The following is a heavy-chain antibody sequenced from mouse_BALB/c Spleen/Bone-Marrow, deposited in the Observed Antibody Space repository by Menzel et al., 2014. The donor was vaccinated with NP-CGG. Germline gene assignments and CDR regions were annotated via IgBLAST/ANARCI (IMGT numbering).Heavy chain of an antibody. CDR2: IHPNSGNT. D-gene: IGHD2-1*01. CDR3: AREKIYGNYLWYFDV. J-gene: IGHJ1*01. CDR1: GYTFTSSW. Sequence: QVQLQQSGSVLVRAGASVRLSCKASGYTFTSSWMHWAKQRPGQGLEWIGEIHPNSGNTNYNEKFKGKATLTVDTSSSTAYVDLSGLTSEDSAVYYCAREKIYGNYLWYFDVWGAGTTVTVSS. V-gene: IGHV1S130*01.